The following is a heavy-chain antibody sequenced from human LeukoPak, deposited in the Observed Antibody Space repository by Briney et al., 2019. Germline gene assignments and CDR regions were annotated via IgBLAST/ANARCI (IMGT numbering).Heavy chain of an antibody. CDR3: ARSGYTGRYFDY. Sequence: GGSLRLSCTASEFTFSSYWMSWVRQAPGKGLEWMANIKQDGSDKYYLDSVKGRFTISRDNAKNSLYLQMNSLRAEDTAVYYCARSGYTGRYFDYWGQGTLVTVSS. J-gene: IGHJ4*02. D-gene: IGHD5-24*01. CDR2: IKQDGSDK. V-gene: IGHV3-7*01. CDR1: EFTFSSYW.